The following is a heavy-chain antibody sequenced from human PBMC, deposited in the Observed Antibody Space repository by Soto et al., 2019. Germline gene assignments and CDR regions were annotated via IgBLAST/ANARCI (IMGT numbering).Heavy chain of an antibody. CDR3: ARAELQQLEGWFDP. V-gene: IGHV4-61*01. J-gene: IGHJ5*02. Sequence: SETLSLTCTVSGGSISSGNYYWSWIRQPPGKGLEWIGFIYYTGSSSYNPSLKSRVTMSVDKSNNQFSLKLTSVTAADTTVYYCARAELQQLEGWFDPWGQGTLVTVSS. CDR2: IYYTGSS. CDR1: GGSISSGNYY. D-gene: IGHD6-13*01.